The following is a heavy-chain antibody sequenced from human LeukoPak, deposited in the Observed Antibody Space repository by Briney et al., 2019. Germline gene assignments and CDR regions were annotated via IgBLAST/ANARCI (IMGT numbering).Heavy chain of an antibody. D-gene: IGHD3-16*01. CDR3: ARGRRILGGPENAGDFFDY. CDR2: IKTNSGAT. CDR1: GYTFTSYY. J-gene: IGHJ4*01. V-gene: IGHV1-2*02. Sequence: GASVKVSCKPSGYTFTSYYMHWVRQAPGQGLEWMGWIKTNSGATDYAQNFEARVTMTRDTSSGTAYLDLSSLTSDDTAVYYCARGRRILGGPENAGDFFDYWGQGTLVIVSS.